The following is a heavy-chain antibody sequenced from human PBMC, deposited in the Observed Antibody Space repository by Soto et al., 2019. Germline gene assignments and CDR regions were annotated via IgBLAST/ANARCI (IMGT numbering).Heavy chain of an antibody. J-gene: IGHJ4*02. CDR2: IYWDDDK. V-gene: IGHV2-5*02. D-gene: IGHD5-18*01. CDR3: AHSSGYSYGGVIDY. Sequence: QITLKESGPTLVKPTQTLTLTCTFSGFSLSTSGVGVGWIRQPPGKALEWLALIYWDDDKRYSPSLKSRLTTXKXTXXNQVVLTMTNMDPVDTATYYCAHSSGYSYGGVIDYWGQGTLVTVSS. CDR1: GFSLSTSGVG.